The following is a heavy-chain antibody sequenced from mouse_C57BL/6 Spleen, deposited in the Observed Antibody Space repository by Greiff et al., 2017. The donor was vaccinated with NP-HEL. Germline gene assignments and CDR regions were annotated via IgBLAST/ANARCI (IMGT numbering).Heavy chain of an antibody. CDR3: ARAGYYPHAMDY. V-gene: IGHV1-55*01. Sequence: QVQLQQPGAELVKPGASVKMSCKASGYTFTSYWITWVKQRPGQGLEWIGDIYPGSGSTNYNEKFKSKATLTVDTSSSTAYMQLSSLTSEDSAVYYCARAGYYPHAMDYWGQGTSVTVSS. CDR2: IYPGSGST. D-gene: IGHD2-3*01. CDR1: GYTFTSYW. J-gene: IGHJ4*01.